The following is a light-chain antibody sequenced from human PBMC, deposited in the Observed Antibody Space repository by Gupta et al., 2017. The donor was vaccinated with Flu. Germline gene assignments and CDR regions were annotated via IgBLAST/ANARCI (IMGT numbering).Light chain of an antibody. V-gene: IGKV1-9*01. CDR3: QQVNSYPYT. J-gene: IGKJ2*01. CDR1: QGIRSY. Sequence: PAFLSASVGDRVTITCRASQGIRSYLAWYQHKPGQAPKLLIYSASTLQSGVPSRFSGSGSGTEYTLTIRSLQPEDFATYFCQQVNSYPYTFGQGTKLEIK. CDR2: SAS.